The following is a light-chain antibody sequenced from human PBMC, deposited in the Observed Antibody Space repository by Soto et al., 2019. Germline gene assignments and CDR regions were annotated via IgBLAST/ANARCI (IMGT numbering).Light chain of an antibody. CDR3: MQALQTPRT. CDR1: QSLLHSNGYNY. CDR2: LGS. Sequence: DIVMTQSPLSLPVTPGEPASISCRSSQSLLHSNGYNYLDWYLQKPGQSPQLLIYLGSNRASGVPDRFSDSGSGTDFTLKISRVEAEDVGFYYCMQALQTPRTFGQGTKLEIK. V-gene: IGKV2-28*01. J-gene: IGKJ2*01.